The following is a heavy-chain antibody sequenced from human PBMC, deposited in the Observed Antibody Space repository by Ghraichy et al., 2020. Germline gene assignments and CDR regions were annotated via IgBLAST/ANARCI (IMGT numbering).Heavy chain of an antibody. Sequence: LETLSLTCTVSGGSISSSSYYWGWIRQPPGKGLVWIGSIYYSGSTYYNPSLKSRVTISVDTSKNQFSLKLSSVTAADTAVYYCARDSTQYDFWSGSLYWGQGTLVTVSS. CDR2: IYYSGST. CDR1: GGSISSSSYY. D-gene: IGHD3-3*01. CDR3: ARDSTQYDFWSGSLY. V-gene: IGHV4-39*02. J-gene: IGHJ4*02.